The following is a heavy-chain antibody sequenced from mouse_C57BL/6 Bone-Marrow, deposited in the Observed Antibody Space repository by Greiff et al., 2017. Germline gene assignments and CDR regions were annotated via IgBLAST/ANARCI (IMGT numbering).Heavy chain of an antibody. CDR3: TRARRNYYYGSSQYWYFDV. J-gene: IGHJ1*03. CDR1: GFTFSSYA. CDR2: ISSGGDYI. V-gene: IGHV5-9-1*02. D-gene: IGHD1-1*01. Sequence: EVKLVESGEGLVKPGGSLKLSCAASGFTFSSYAMSWVRQTPEKRLEWVAYISSGGDYIYYADTVKGRFTISRDNARNTLYLQMSSLKSEDTAMYYCTRARRNYYYGSSQYWYFDVWGTGTTVTVSS.